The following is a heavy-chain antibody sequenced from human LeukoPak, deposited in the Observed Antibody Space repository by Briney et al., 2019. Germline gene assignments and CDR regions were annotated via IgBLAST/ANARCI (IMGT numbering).Heavy chain of an antibody. Sequence: GGSLRLSCAASGYTVSSNYMSRARQARGKGLEGVSAIYSGGSTYYADSVKGRFTLSRDNSKNTLYLQMNSLRAGDTAVYYCASPAYYGGTPYYFDYWGQGTLVTVSS. V-gene: IGHV3-66*02. CDR1: GYTVSSNY. D-gene: IGHD4-23*01. CDR2: IYSGGST. J-gene: IGHJ4*02. CDR3: ASPAYYGGTPYYFDY.